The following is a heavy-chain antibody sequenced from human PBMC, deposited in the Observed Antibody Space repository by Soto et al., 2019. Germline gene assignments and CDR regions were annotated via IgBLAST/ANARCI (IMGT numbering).Heavy chain of an antibody. CDR3: ARPGYSYGPNPFLY. CDR2: IYYSGST. J-gene: IGHJ4*02. V-gene: IGHV4-31*03. CDR1: GGSISSGGYY. Sequence: QVQLQESGPGLVKPSQTLSLTCTVSGGSISSGGYYWSWIRQHPGKGREWIGYIYYSGSTYYSPSLNSRVTIXGXTXXTAFSLKLSSVTAADTAVYYCARPGYSYGPNPFLYWGQGTLVTVST. D-gene: IGHD5-18*01.